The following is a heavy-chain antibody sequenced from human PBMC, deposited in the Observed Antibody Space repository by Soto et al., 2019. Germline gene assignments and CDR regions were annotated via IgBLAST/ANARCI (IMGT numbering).Heavy chain of an antibody. V-gene: IGHV1-69*01. CDR2: IIPIFGTA. CDR1: GGTFSSYA. D-gene: IGHD6-6*01. J-gene: IGHJ6*02. CDR3: ASPGQIIAARWGYSYGMDV. Sequence: QVQLGQSGAEVKKPGSSVKVSCKASGGTFSSYAISWVRQAPGQGLEWMGGIIPIFGTANYAQKFQGRVTITADETTSTAYMMLTSLRSKDTVMYYCASPGQIIAARWGYSYGMDVWGQGTTVTVSS.